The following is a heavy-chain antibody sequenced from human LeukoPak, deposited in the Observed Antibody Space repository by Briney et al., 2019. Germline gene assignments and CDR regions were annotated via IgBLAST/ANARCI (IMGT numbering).Heavy chain of an antibody. CDR1: GITFSSYG. V-gene: IGHV3-30*03. CDR2: ISYDGGDR. CDR3: ATRFTPGIAVIKAPS. D-gene: IGHD6-13*01. J-gene: IGHJ5*02. Sequence: AGGSLRLSCAASGITFSSYGMHWVRQAPGKGLEWVAIISYDGGDRYYADSVKGRFTISRDNSKNTLYLQMNSLRPEDTAVYYCATRFTPGIAVIKAPSWGQGTLVTVSS.